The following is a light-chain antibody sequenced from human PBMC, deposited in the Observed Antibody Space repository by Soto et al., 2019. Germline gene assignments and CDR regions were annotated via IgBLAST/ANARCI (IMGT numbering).Light chain of an antibody. CDR3: HQYGSSRWT. Sequence: IVLTQSPGTLSLSPGERATLSCRASQSVSSSCLAWYQQKPGQAPRLLIYGASSRATGIPDRFSGSGSGTDFTLTISRLEPEDFAVYYCHQYGSSRWTFAQGTKVEIK. CDR2: GAS. J-gene: IGKJ1*01. CDR1: QSVSSSC. V-gene: IGKV3-20*01.